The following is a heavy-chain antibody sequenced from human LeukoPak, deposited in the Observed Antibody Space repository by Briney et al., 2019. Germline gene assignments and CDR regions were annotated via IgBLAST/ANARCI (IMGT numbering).Heavy chain of an antibody. CDR3: AKDHELSGGGMDV. Sequence: GRSLRLSCAASGFTFSSYGMHWVRQAPGKGLEWVAVISYDGSNKYYADSVKGRFTISRDNSKNTLYLQMNSLRAEDTAVYYCAKDHELSGGGMDVWGQGTTVTVS. V-gene: IGHV3-30*18. J-gene: IGHJ6*02. CDR2: ISYDGSNK. CDR1: GFTFSSYG. D-gene: IGHD3-3*01.